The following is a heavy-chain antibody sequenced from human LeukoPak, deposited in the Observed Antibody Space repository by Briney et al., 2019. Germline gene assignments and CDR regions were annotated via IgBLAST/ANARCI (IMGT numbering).Heavy chain of an antibody. V-gene: IGHV4-30-4*02. Sequence: PSETLSLTCTVSGGSISSGDYYWSWIRQPPGKGLEWIGYIYYSGSTYYNPFLKSRVTISVDTSKNQLSLKLSSVTAADTAVYYCARDRFGDGYLDYWGQGTLVTVSS. D-gene: IGHD3-3*01. CDR2: IYYSGST. CDR3: ARDRFGDGYLDY. CDR1: GGSISSGDYY. J-gene: IGHJ4*02.